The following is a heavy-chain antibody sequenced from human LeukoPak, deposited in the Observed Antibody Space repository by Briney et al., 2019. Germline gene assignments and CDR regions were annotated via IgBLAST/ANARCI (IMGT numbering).Heavy chain of an antibody. CDR3: ARDEGGSTRPPPAYNWFDP. CDR2: VYSSGTT. D-gene: IGHD1-1*01. Sequence: SETLSLTCTVSGGSMSSYYWSWIRQPAGKGLEWIGRVYSSGTTSYNPSLNSRVTMSVDTSKNHFSLKLSSVTAADTAIYYCARDEGGSTRPPPAYNWFDPWGQGILVTVSS. CDR1: GGSMSSYY. V-gene: IGHV4-4*07. J-gene: IGHJ5*02.